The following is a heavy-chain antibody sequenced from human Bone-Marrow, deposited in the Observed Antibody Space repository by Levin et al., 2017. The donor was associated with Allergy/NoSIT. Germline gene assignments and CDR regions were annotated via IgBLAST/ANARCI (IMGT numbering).Heavy chain of an antibody. V-gene: IGHV3-9*01. CDR2: ISWNSGGM. CDR1: GFKFDDYA. CDR3: ATISGVLGWYTPADFIDI. D-gene: IGHD6-19*01. J-gene: IGHJ3*02. Sequence: QSGGSLRLSCAASGFKFDDYAMHWVRQGPGKGLEWVAGISWNSGGMGYADSVKGRFTISRDNAENSLFLQMNSLRLEDTALYHCATISGVLGWYTPADFIDIWGQGTMVTVSS.